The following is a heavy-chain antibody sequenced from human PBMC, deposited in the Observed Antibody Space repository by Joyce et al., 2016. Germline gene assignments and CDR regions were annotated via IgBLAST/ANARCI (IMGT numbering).Heavy chain of an antibody. J-gene: IGHJ4*02. CDR1: GHSFNSNW. D-gene: IGHD2-21*01. CDR2: IYPGDSDT. V-gene: IGHV5-51*01. CDR3: VKEAEDDCPAGNICYFDL. Sequence: EAQLVQSGAEVKKPGESLKISCKGSGHSFNSNWLGWVRQMHGKGLEWMGTIYPGDSDTGYSPSFQGQVTISADKSITTAYLQWASLKASDTAMYYCVKEAEDDCPAGNICYFDLWGQGTQVTVSS.